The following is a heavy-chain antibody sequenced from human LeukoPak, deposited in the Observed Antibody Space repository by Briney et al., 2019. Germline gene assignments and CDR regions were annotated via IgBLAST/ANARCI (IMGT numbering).Heavy chain of an antibody. D-gene: IGHD1-1*01. Sequence: SETLSLTCAVYGGSFSGYYWSWIRQPPGKGLEWIGEINHSGSTNYNPSLKSRVTISVDTSKNQFSLKLSSVTAADTAVYYCYSWNDALDIWGQGTMVTVSS. J-gene: IGHJ3*02. CDR1: GGSFSGYY. CDR2: INHSGST. V-gene: IGHV4-34*01. CDR3: YSWNDALDI.